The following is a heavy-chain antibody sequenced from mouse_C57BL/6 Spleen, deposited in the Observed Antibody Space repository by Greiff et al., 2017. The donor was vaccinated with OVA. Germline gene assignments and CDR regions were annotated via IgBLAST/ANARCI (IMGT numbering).Heavy chain of an antibody. CDR2: INPNNGGT. V-gene: IGHV1-26*01. D-gene: IGHD4-1*02. CDR1: GYTFTDYY. CDR3: ARSPTGTYFDY. J-gene: IGHJ2*01. Sequence: EVQLQQSGPELVKPGASVKISCKASGYTFTDYYMNWVKQSHGKSLEWIGDINPNNGGTSYNQKFKGKATLTVDKSSSTAYMELRSLTSEDSAVYYCARSPTGTYFDYWGQGTTLTVSS.